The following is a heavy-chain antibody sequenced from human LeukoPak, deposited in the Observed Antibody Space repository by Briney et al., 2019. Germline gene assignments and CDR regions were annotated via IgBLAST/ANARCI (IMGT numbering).Heavy chain of an antibody. CDR2: IYTSGST. J-gene: IGHJ1*01. Sequence: SQTLSLTCTVSGGSISSGSYYWSWIRQPAGKGLEWIGRIYTSGSTNYNPSLKSRVTISVDTSKNQFSLKLSSVTAADTAVYYCARAPGYYDILTGYSSTGYFQHWGQGTLVAVSS. V-gene: IGHV4-61*02. CDR3: ARAPGYYDILTGYSSTGYFQH. D-gene: IGHD3-9*01. CDR1: GGSISSGSYY.